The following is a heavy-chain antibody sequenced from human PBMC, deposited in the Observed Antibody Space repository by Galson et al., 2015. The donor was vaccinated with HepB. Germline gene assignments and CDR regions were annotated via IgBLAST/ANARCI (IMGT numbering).Heavy chain of an antibody. CDR3: AKDRYDDTLIGYYTH. CDR1: GFTFRSYA. Sequence: LRLSCAASGFTFRSYAMSWVRQAPGKGLEWVSGISGRGGSTYYTDSVKGRFTISRDNSQNMLYLQMSSLRAEDKAVYYCAKDRYDDTLIGYYTHWGQGTLVTVSS. V-gene: IGHV3-23*01. CDR2: ISGRGGST. D-gene: IGHD3-9*01. J-gene: IGHJ4*02.